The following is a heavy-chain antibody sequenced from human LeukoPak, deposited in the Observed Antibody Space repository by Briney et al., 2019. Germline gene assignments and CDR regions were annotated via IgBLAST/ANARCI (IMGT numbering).Heavy chain of an antibody. D-gene: IGHD3-16*01. CDR3: ARRGHLTLFDY. Sequence: SETLSLTCSVSGASISSHYWSWIRQPPGKGLEWIGYIHYSGSTNCNPSLKSRVTISVDTSKNQFSLKLSSVTAADTAVYYCARRGHLTLFDYWGQGTLVTVSS. V-gene: IGHV4-59*08. J-gene: IGHJ4*02. CDR2: IHYSGST. CDR1: GASISSHY.